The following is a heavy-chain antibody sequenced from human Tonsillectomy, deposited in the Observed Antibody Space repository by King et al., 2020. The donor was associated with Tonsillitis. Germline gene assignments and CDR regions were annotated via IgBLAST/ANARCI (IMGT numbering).Heavy chain of an antibody. V-gene: IGHV1-46*01. J-gene: IGHJ6*02. Sequence: GQLVQSGAEVKKPGASVKVSCKASGYTFTSNYMHWVRQAPGQGLEWMGIINPSGGSTTYARKFQGRVTMTRDTSTSTVCMELSSLRSEDTAVYYCARGPQKWGTYRYDSYYHGMDAWGQGTTVTVSS. CDR1: GYTFTSNY. D-gene: IGHD3-16*02. CDR2: INPSGGST. CDR3: ARGPQKWGTYRYDSYYHGMDA.